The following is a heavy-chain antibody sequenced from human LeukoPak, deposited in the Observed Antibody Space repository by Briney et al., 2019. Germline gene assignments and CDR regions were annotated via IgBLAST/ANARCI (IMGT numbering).Heavy chain of an antibody. CDR3: ARDAPQVPAAGVLAS. Sequence: GGSLRLSCAASGFTVSDNYMSWVRQAPGKGLEWVSVMYSRGDTYYANSVKGRFTFSRDISKNTLYLQMNGLRVEDMAMYYCARDAPQVPAAGVLASWGQGTLVIVSS. CDR1: GFTVSDNY. J-gene: IGHJ5*02. V-gene: IGHV3-53*01. D-gene: IGHD6-13*01. CDR2: MYSRGDT.